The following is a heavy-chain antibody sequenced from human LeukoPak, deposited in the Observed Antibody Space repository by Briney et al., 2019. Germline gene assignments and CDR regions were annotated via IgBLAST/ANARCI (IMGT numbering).Heavy chain of an antibody. D-gene: IGHD6-19*01. CDR3: ARGDSSGWYGMDV. Sequence: GASVKVSCKASGYTFTGYYMHWVRQAPGQGLEWMGWINPNSGGTNYAQKFQGWVTMTRDTSISTAYMELSRLRSGDTAVYYCARGDSSGWYGMDVWGQGTTVTVSS. CDR1: GYTFTGYY. V-gene: IGHV1-2*04. CDR2: INPNSGGT. J-gene: IGHJ6*02.